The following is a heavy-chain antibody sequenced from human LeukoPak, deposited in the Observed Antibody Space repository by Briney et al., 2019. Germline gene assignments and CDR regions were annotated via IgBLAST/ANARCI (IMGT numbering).Heavy chain of an antibody. Sequence: ASVKVSCKASGYTFINYDINWVRQAPGQGLEWVGGMNPNNGNTDYAQKFQGRVTMTRSTSISTAYMELSSLRSEDTAVYYCAREEYCGGDCYSGPNGAFDIWGQGTMVTVSS. CDR1: GYTFINYD. CDR3: AREEYCGGDCYSGPNGAFDI. D-gene: IGHD2-21*01. V-gene: IGHV1-8*01. J-gene: IGHJ3*02. CDR2: MNPNNGNT.